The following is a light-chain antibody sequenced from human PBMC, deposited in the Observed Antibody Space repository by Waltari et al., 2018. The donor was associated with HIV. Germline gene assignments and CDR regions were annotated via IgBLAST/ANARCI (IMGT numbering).Light chain of an antibody. V-gene: IGKV1-27*01. CDR1: QDINNY. Sequence: DIQMTQSPSSLSASVGDRVTITCRASQDINNYLAWYQQRPGRVPKLLIYAASTLQSGVPSRFSGSASGTDFTLTISSLQPEDAATYFCQKYNRAPDTFGGGTKLEIK. J-gene: IGKJ4*01. CDR3: QKYNRAPDT. CDR2: AAS.